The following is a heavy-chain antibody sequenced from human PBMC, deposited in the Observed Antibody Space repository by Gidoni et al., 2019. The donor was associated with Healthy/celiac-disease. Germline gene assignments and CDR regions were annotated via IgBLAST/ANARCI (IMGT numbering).Heavy chain of an antibody. CDR3: ARPNQRYDSSGHGAFDI. CDR2: IYYSGST. CDR1: GGSIRSSSYY. V-gene: IGHV4-39*01. D-gene: IGHD3-22*01. Sequence: QLQLQESGPGLVKPSETLSLPCTVSGGSIRSSSYYWGWIRQPPGKGLEWIGSIYYSGSTYYNPSLKSRVTISVDTSKNQFSLKLSSVTAADTAVYYCARPNQRYDSSGHGAFDIWGQGTMVTVSS. J-gene: IGHJ3*02.